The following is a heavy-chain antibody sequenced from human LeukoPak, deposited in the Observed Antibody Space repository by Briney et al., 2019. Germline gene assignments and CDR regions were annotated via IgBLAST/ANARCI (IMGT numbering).Heavy chain of an antibody. CDR2: MSYDGSNK. D-gene: IGHD3-22*01. CDR3: ARDRSYYYDTPGDY. J-gene: IGHJ4*02. V-gene: IGHV3-30*01. CDR1: GFTFSSYA. Sequence: GGSLRLSCAASGFTFSSYAMHWVRQAPGKGLEWVAVMSYDGSNKYYADSVKGRFTISRDNSKNTLYLQMNSLRAEDTAVYYCARDRSYYYDTPGDYWGQGTLVTVSS.